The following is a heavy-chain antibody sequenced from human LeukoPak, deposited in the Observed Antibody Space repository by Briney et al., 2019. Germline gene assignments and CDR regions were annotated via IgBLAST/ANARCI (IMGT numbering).Heavy chain of an antibody. CDR3: AKGAYYDFWSGYFSPLDAFDI. V-gene: IGHV3-33*06. J-gene: IGHJ3*02. Sequence: PGRSLRLSCAASGFTFSSYGMHWGRQAPGKGLEWVAVIWYDGSNKYYADSVKGRFTISRDNSKNTLYLQMNSLRAEDTAVYYCAKGAYYDFWSGYFSPLDAFDIWGQGTMVTVSS. CDR2: IWYDGSNK. CDR1: GFTFSSYG. D-gene: IGHD3-3*01.